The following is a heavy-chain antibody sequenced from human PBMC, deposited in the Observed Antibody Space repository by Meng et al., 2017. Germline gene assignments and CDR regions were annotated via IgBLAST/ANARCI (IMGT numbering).Heavy chain of an antibody. J-gene: IGHJ2*01. D-gene: IGHD4-17*01. CDR2: IYYSGST. CDR3: ARNNYGDYKNWYFDL. Sequence: LRLSCTVSGGPISSGGYYWSWIRQHPGKGLEWIGYIYYSGSTYYNPSLKSRVTISVDTSKNQFSLKLSSVTAADTAVYYCARNNYGDYKNWYFDLWGRGTLVTVSS. CDR1: GGPISSGGYY. V-gene: IGHV4-31*03.